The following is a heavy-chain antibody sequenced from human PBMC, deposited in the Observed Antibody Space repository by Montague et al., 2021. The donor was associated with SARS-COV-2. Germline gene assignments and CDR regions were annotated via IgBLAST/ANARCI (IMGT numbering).Heavy chain of an antibody. CDR2: INHSGST. V-gene: IGHV4-34*01. Sequence: SETLSLTCSVSGYFIGTGYYWSWIRQPPGKGLEWIGEINHSGSTKYNPSLKSRVTISVDTSKNQFSLKLSSVTAADTAVYYCAGGTKRVFTYDYDSSGYASDYWGQGTLVTVSS. CDR3: AGGTKRVFTYDYDSSGYASDY. J-gene: IGHJ4*02. D-gene: IGHD3-22*01. CDR1: GYFIGTGYY.